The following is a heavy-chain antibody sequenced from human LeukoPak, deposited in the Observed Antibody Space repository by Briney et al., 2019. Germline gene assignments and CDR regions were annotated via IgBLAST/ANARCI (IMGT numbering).Heavy chain of an antibody. CDR1: GGSISSSSYY. CDR3: ARHVSRLSGYYPYYFDY. J-gene: IGHJ4*02. D-gene: IGHD3-22*01. CDR2: IYYSGST. V-gene: IGHV4-39*01. Sequence: SETLSLTCTVSGGSISSSSYYWGWIRQPPGKGLEWIGSIYYSGSTYYNPSLKSRVTISVDTSKNQFSLKLSSVTAADTAVYYCARHVSRLSGYYPYYFDYWGQGPLVTVSS.